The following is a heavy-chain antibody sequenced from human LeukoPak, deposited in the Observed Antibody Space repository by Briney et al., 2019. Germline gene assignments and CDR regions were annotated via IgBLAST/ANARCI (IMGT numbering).Heavy chain of an antibody. CDR1: GGSFSDYY. V-gene: IGHV4-34*01. J-gene: IGHJ6*04. CDR2: INHSGTT. CDR3: ARGLRLPSRSAPAVPHV. D-gene: IGHD2-2*01. Sequence: PSETLSLTCAVYGGSFSDYYWNWIRQPPGKGLEWIWEINHSGTTNYKPSLKSRVTISVDTSKNQFSLRLSAVTAADTAVYHCARGLRLPSRSAPAVPHVWAKGTTVTVSA.